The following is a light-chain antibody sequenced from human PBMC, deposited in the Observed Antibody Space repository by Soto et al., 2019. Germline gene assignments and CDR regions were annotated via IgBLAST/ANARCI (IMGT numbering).Light chain of an antibody. CDR3: QKYNSAPYT. CDR2: DAS. Sequence: DTQMTQSPSSLSASIGDRVTITCRASQGIRNSVAWYQQKPGKVPNILIYDASTVQSGVPSRFSGRGSETDFTLTISSLQPEDLATYSCQKYNSAPYTFGHGTKVDIK. V-gene: IGKV1-27*01. CDR1: QGIRNS. J-gene: IGKJ3*01.